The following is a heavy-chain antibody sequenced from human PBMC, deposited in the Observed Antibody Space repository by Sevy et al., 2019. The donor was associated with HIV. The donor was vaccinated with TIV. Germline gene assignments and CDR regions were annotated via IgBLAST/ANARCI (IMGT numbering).Heavy chain of an antibody. D-gene: IGHD3-16*01. Sequence: SETLSLKCSVSGYSISSGFYWGWIRQSPGEGLEWIGSMYHTGGAFYTPSLKRRVTISLDTSKNQFSLKLTSMTAADTAIYYCARIGGSDRYFDNWGQGTLVTVSS. CDR3: ARIGGSDRYFDN. V-gene: IGHV4-38-2*01. CDR2: MYHTGGA. J-gene: IGHJ4*02. CDR1: GYSISSGFY.